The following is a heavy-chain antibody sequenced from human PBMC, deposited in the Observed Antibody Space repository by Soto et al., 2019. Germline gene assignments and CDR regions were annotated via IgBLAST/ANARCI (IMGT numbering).Heavy chain of an antibody. CDR1: GFTFTTYG. Sequence: QVQLVESGGGVVQPGRSLRLSCAASGFTFTTYGIHWVRQAPGKGLEWVGVVWYDGNNKYYPDSVKGRFTISRDNSKNMVYLQMKSLRAEDTAVYYCVRGPHTGAAGTQDYGMDVWGQGTTVPVSS. D-gene: IGHD6-13*01. V-gene: IGHV3-33*01. J-gene: IGHJ6*02. CDR2: VWYDGNNK. CDR3: VRGPHTGAAGTQDYGMDV.